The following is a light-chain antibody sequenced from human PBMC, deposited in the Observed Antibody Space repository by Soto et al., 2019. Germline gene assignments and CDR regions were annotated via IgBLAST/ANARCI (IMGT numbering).Light chain of an antibody. CDR3: QQYGSSLSIT. J-gene: IGKJ5*01. V-gene: IGKV3-11*01. CDR1: QSVSSY. Sequence: IVLTQSPATLSLSPGERATLSCRASQSVSSYLAWYQQKPGQAPRLLIYDASNRATGIPARFSGSGSGTDFTLTISSLEPEDFAVYYCQQYGSSLSITFGQGTRLEI. CDR2: DAS.